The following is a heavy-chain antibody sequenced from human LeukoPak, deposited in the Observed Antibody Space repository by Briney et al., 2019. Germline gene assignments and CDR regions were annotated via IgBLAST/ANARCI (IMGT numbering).Heavy chain of an antibody. CDR1: GYTFTSYD. J-gene: IGHJ6*03. Sequence: GASVKVSCKASGYTFTSYDINWLRQATGQGLEWMGWMNPNSGNTGYAQKFQGRVTITRNTSISTAYMELSSLRSEDTAVYYCPRGSVDVRGDYYYYIDVWGKGTTVTVSS. D-gene: IGHD2-21*01. CDR3: PRGSVDVRGDYYYYIDV. V-gene: IGHV1-8*03. CDR2: MNPNSGNT.